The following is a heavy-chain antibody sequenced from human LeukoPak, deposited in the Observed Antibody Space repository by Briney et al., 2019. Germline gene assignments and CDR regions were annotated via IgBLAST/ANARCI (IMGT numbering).Heavy chain of an antibody. CDR2: IRYDGSNK. Sequence: GGSLRLSCAASGFTFSSYGMHWVRQAPGTGLEWVAFIRYDGSNKYNADSVKGRFTISIDNSKNTLYLQMNSLRAEDTAVYYCAKVGGGGAARPAGYMDVWRKGTTVTVSS. D-gene: IGHD6-6*01. CDR3: AKVGGGGAARPAGYMDV. J-gene: IGHJ6*03. CDR1: GFTFSSYG. V-gene: IGHV3-30*02.